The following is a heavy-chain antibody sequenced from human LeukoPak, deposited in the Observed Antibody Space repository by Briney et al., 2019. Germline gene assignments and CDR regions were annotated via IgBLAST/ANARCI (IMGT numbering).Heavy chain of an antibody. J-gene: IGHJ5*02. Sequence: SETLSLTCTVSGGSISSSSYYWGWIRQPPGKGLEWIGSIYYSGSTYYNPSLKSRATISVDTSKNQFSLKLSSVTAADTAVYYCARDPGYCSGGSCLDWFDPWGQGTLVTVSS. CDR1: GGSISSSSYY. CDR3: ARDPGYCSGGSCLDWFDP. V-gene: IGHV4-39*07. D-gene: IGHD2-15*01. CDR2: IYYSGST.